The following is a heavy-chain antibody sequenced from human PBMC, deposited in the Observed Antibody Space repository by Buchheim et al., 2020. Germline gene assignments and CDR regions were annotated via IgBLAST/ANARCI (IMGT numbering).Heavy chain of an antibody. CDR1: GDSISSGLYY. CDR2: IYNSGSI. Sequence: QVQLQESGPGLVEPSQTLSLTCSVSGDSISSGLYYWSWIRQPAGGGLEWIGRIYNSGSIDYSPSLKSRVTISEDTSKNQLFLQLNSVTAADTAVYYRARFQENRFDPWGQGTL. V-gene: IGHV4-61*02. CDR3: ARFQENRFDP. J-gene: IGHJ5*02.